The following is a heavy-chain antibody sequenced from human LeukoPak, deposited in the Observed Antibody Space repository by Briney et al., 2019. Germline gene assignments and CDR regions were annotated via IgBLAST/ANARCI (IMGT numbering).Heavy chain of an antibody. D-gene: IGHD3-10*01. Sequence: GGSLRLSCAASGFTFSSYAMSWVRQAPGKGLEWVSAISGSGGSTYYADSVKGRFTTSRDNSKNTLYLQMNSLRAEDTAVYYCARLWFGELTFDYWGQGTLVTVSS. CDR3: ARLWFGELTFDY. V-gene: IGHV3-23*01. CDR2: ISGSGGST. CDR1: GFTFSSYA. J-gene: IGHJ4*02.